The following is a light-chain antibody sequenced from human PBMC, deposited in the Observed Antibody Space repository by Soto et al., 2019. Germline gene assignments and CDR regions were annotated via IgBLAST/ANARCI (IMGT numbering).Light chain of an antibody. CDR2: AAS. V-gene: IGKV1-9*01. Sequence: DMQLTHSRSDVSASGEDRGTMTCPDSQGINRFLAWYQQKPGKAPKLLIYAASTLQSGVPSRFSGSGSGPEFTLTFSSVQPADSATYYCQQLTRHLINFAQGTRLEIK. CDR1: QGINRF. CDR3: QQLTRHLIN. J-gene: IGKJ5*01.